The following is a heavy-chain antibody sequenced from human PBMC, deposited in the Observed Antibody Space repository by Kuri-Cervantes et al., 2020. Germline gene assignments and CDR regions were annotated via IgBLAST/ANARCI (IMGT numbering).Heavy chain of an antibody. CDR1: GYTFTGYY. V-gene: IGHV1-2*04. Sequence: ASVKVSCKASGYTFTGYYMHWVRQAPGQGLEWMGWINPNSGGTNYAQKSQGWVTMTRDTSISTAYMELSRLRSDDTAVYYCARQGYCSGGSCKNWFDPWGQGTLVTVSS. D-gene: IGHD2-15*01. J-gene: IGHJ5*02. CDR2: INPNSGGT. CDR3: ARQGYCSGGSCKNWFDP.